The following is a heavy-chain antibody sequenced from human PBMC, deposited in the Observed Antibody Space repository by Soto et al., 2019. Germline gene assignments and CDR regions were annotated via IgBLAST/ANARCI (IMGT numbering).Heavy chain of an antibody. Sequence: GASVKVSCKASGYTFTSYDINWVRQATGQGLEWMGWMNPNSGNTGYAQKFQGRVTITADESTSTAYMELSSLRSEDTAVYYCARDSGYSYGYRWGQGTLVTVS. CDR3: ARDSGYSYGYR. D-gene: IGHD5-18*01. J-gene: IGHJ4*02. V-gene: IGHV1-8*01. CDR1: GYTFTSYD. CDR2: MNPNSGNT.